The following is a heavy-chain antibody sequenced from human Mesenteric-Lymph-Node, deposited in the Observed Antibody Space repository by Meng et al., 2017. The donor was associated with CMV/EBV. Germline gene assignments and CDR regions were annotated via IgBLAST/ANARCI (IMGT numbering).Heavy chain of an antibody. J-gene: IGHJ4*02. CDR1: GFTVSSDY. D-gene: IGHD1-14*01. V-gene: IGHV3-53*01. CDR3: ARGGNRPFDF. CDR2: LYTSGDT. Sequence: RLSCAASGFTVSSDYMSWVRQAPGKGLEWISTLYTSGDTSYADSMKGRFTISRDNSKNTLYLQLNSLTAEDTAVYYCARGGNRPFDFWGQGTLVTVSS.